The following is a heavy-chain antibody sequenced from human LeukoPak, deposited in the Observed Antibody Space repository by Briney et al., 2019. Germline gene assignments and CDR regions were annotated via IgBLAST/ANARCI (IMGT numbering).Heavy chain of an antibody. J-gene: IGHJ4*02. D-gene: IGHD3-3*01. CDR2: IYYSGST. CDR3: ARSAYYDFWSGPTPAYYFDY. CDR1: GGSFSGYY. V-gene: IGHV4-34*01. Sequence: SETLSLTCVVYGGSFSGYYWSWIRQPPGKGLEWIGSIYYSGSTYYNPSLKSRVTISVDTSKNQFSLKLSSVTAADTAVYYCARSAYYDFWSGPTPAYYFDYWGQGTLVTVSS.